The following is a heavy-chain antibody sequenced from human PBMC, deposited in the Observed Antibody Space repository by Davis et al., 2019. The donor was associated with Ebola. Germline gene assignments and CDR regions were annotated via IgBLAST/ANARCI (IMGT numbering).Heavy chain of an antibody. Sequence: GESLKISCAASGFTFSSYSMNWVRQAPGKGLEWVSSISSSSSYIYYADSVKGRFTISRDNAKNSLYLHMNSLRAEDTAVYYCARANSGEYLQHWGQGTLVTVSS. D-gene: IGHD1-1*01. J-gene: IGHJ1*01. CDR2: ISSSSSYI. CDR3: ARANSGEYLQH. V-gene: IGHV3-21*01. CDR1: GFTFSSYS.